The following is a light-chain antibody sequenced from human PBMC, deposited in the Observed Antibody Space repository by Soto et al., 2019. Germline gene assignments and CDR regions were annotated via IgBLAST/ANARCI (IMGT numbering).Light chain of an antibody. CDR2: DSS. CDR1: QSVDKF. CDR3: QQRKHWPPIN. Sequence: EVEFTQSPATFFLFSGETAKLSCSASQSVDKFLAWYQQRPGQPPRLLIFDSSNRATGVPVRFSGSGSGTVFTLTIGSLEPEDSAVYYCQQRKHWPPINCGQGKRRGIK. J-gene: IGKJ5*01. V-gene: IGKV3-11*01.